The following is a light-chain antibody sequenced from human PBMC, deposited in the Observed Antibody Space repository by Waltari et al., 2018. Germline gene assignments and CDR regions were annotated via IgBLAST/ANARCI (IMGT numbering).Light chain of an antibody. Sequence: SYELTSPLSVTVVLGQTARITCGGSNIEDKIVHWYRQKPGQAPVLVIYRDIKRPSGIPDRFSGSNSGNTATLTISGAQAGDEAAYFCQVWDSSGALFGGGTKLTVL. J-gene: IGLJ3*02. CDR3: QVWDSSGAL. V-gene: IGLV3-9*01. CDR2: RDI. CDR1: NIEDKI.